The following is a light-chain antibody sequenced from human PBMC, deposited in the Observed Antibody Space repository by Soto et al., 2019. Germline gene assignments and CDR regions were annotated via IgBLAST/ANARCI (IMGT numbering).Light chain of an antibody. CDR1: QGISNY. Sequence: DIQMTQSPSSLSASVGDRVTITCRASQGISNYLAWYQQRPGKVPKLLIYAASSLLSGVPSRFSGSGAGTDFTLTISSLQPEDGATYYCQRYNSAPWTFGQGTKVEIK. CDR2: AAS. CDR3: QRYNSAPWT. J-gene: IGKJ1*01. V-gene: IGKV1-27*01.